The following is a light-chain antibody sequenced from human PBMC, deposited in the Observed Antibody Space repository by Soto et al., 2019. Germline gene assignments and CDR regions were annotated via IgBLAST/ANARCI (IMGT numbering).Light chain of an antibody. J-gene: IGKJ4*01. CDR3: QQYNNWPRAT. CDR2: RTS. CDR1: QTLSSN. V-gene: IGKV3-15*01. Sequence: MTQSPSSRSSSIGDRVTITCLASQTLSSNLAWYQQKPGQAPRLLMFRTSSRATGFPARFSGSGSGTEFNLTISSLQSEDFGVYYCQQYNNWPRATFGGGTKVDI.